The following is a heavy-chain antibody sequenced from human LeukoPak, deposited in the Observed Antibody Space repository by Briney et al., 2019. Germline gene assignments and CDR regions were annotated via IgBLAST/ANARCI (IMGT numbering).Heavy chain of an antibody. J-gene: IGHJ6*02. D-gene: IGHD1-1*01. CDR1: GYTFTSYG. CDR2: INAGNGNT. V-gene: IGHV1-3*01. CDR3: ARRNVGDYYYGMDV. Sequence: GASVKVSCKASGYTFTSYGISWVRQAPGQGLEWMGWINAGNGNTKYSQKFQGRVTITRDTSASTAYMELSSLRSEDTAVYYCARRNVGDYYYGMDVWGQGTTVTVSS.